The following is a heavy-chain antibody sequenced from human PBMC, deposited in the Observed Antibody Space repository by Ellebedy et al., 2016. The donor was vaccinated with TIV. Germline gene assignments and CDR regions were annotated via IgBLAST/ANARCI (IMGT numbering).Heavy chain of an antibody. CDR3: ARHGFSSYYQGVDV. D-gene: IGHD5-24*01. J-gene: IGHJ6*02. CDR2: VDPSNSLLN. V-gene: IGHV5-10-1*01. Sequence: GGSLRLSXKASGYTFSSYSIAWVRQKPGKVFEWIGQVDPSNSLLNYYNPSFRGLVTMSADQSVTTVYLQWHNLRASDTAIYYCARHGFSSYYQGVDVWGLGTTVTVSS. CDR1: GYTFSSYS.